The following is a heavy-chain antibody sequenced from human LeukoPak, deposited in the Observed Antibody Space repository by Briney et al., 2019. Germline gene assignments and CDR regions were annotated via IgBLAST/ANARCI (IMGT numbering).Heavy chain of an antibody. CDR2: IYYSGST. D-gene: IGHD4-23*01. CDR3: VRRDYGGTGYFDY. CDR1: GGSISSYY. Sequence: MTSETLSLTCTVSGGSISSYYWSWIRQPPGKGLEWIGYIYYSGSTNYNPSLKSRVTMSVDTSNNQFSLKLSSVTAADTAVYYCVRRDYGGTGYFDYWGQGTLVTVSS. J-gene: IGHJ4*02. V-gene: IGHV4-59*08.